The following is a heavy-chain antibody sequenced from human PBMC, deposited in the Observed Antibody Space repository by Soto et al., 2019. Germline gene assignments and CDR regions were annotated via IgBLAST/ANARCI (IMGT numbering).Heavy chain of an antibody. CDR2: IYYSGST. V-gene: IGHV4-59*01. J-gene: IGHJ4*02. D-gene: IGHD3-22*01. CDR3: ARVRTSGYYDSSGPFDY. Sequence: SETLSLTCTVSGGSISSYYWSWIRQPPGKGLEWIGYIYYSGSTNYNPSLKSRVTISVDTSKNQFSLKLSSVTAADTAVYYCARVRTSGYYDSSGPFDYWGQGTLVTVSS. CDR1: GGSISSYY.